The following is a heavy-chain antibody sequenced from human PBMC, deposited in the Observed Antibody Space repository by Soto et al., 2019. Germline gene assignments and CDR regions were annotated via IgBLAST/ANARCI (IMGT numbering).Heavy chain of an antibody. CDR3: AKGPAIVLVPAAMNSYYGMDV. V-gene: IGHV3-30*18. D-gene: IGHD2-2*01. CDR1: GFTFSSYG. CDR2: ISYDGSNK. J-gene: IGHJ6*02. Sequence: QVQLVESGGGVVQPGRSLRLSCAASGFTFSSYGMHWVRQAPGKGLEWVAVISYDGSNKYYADSVKGRFTISRDNSKNTLYLQMTSMRAEDTAVYYCAKGPAIVLVPAAMNSYYGMDVWGQGTTVTVSS.